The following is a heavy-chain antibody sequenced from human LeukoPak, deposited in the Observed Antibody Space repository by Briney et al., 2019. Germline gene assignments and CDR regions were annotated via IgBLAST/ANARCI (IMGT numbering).Heavy chain of an antibody. D-gene: IGHD6-13*01. CDR3: ATGTLLIAAAGINDY. Sequence: GASVKVSCKASGGTFSSYAISWVRQAPGQGLEWMGGIIPIFGTANYAQKFQGRVTITADKSTSTAYMELSSLRSEDTAVYYCATGTLLIAAAGINDYWAREPWSPSPQ. J-gene: IGHJ4*02. V-gene: IGHV1-69*06. CDR1: GGTFSSYA. CDR2: IIPIFGTA.